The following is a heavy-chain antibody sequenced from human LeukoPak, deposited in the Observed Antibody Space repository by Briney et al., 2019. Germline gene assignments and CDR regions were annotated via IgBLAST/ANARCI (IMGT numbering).Heavy chain of an antibody. V-gene: IGHV3-23*01. D-gene: IGHD6-13*01. CDR1: EFTFSTYA. CDR3: AESGTGPHPNWFDP. J-gene: IGHJ5*02. CDR2: VSGSGGNT. Sequence: GGSLRLSCAASEFTFSTYAMSWVRQAPGKGLEWVSAVSGSGGNTYYADSVQGRFTISRDNSKNTLYLQMNSLRAEDTAVYYCAESGTGPHPNWFDPWGQGTLVTVAS.